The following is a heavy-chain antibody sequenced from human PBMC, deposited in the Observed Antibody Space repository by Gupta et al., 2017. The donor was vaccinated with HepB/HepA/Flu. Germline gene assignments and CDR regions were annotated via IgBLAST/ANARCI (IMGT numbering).Heavy chain of an antibody. CDR1: GFTFSSYA. D-gene: IGHD3-3*01. CDR3: ARPYDFWSGYFDY. CDR2: ISYDGSNK. V-gene: IGHV3-30-3*01. J-gene: IGHJ4*02. Sequence: QVQLVASGGGVVQPGRSLRLSCAASGFTFSSYAMHWVRQAPGKGLEWVAVISYDGSNKYYADSVKGRFTISRDNSKNTLYLQMNSLRAEDTAVYYCARPYDFWSGYFDYWGQGTLVTVSS.